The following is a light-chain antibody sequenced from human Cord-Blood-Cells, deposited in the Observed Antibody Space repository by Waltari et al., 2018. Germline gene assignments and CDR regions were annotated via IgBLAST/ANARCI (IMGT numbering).Light chain of an antibody. J-gene: IGLJ2*01. CDR1: KLGDKY. CDR3: QAWDSSVV. CDR2: QDS. V-gene: IGLV3-1*01. Sequence: SYELTQQLSVSVYTGQTASITCSGDKLGDKYACWYQQKPGQSPVLVIYQDSKRPSGIPERFSGSNSGNTATLTISGTQAMDEADYYCQAWDSSVVFGGGTKLTVL.